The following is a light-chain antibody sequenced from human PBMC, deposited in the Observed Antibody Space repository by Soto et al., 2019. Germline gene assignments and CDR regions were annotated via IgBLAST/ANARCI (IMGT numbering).Light chain of an antibody. Sequence: ELVLTQSPATLSLSPGERATLACGASQSVSSSYLDWFQQKPGLSPRLLIYGAYSRATGTPDRFSGSGSGTDFTLTISRLEPEDFAVYDCQQYGSSPWTFGQGTKVEIK. CDR2: GAY. J-gene: IGKJ1*01. CDR3: QQYGSSPWT. V-gene: IGKV3D-20*01. CDR1: QSVSSSY.